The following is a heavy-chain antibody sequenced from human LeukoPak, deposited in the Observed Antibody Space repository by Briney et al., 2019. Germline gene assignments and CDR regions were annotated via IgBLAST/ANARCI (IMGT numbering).Heavy chain of an antibody. V-gene: IGHV1-69*02. CDR1: GGTFSSYT. D-gene: IGHD2-21*01. CDR2: IIPILGIA. J-gene: IGHJ1*01. CDR3: ATSGDCGGDCYGEYFQH. Sequence: GASVKVSCKAAGGTFSSYTISWVRQAPGQGLEWMGRIIPILGIANDAQKFQGRVTSTAYKSTSTAYMGRGSLRPEATAVYYCATSGDCGGDCYGEYFQHWGQGTLVTVSS.